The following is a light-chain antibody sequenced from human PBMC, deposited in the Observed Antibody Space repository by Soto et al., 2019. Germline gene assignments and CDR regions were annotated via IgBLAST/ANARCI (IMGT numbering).Light chain of an antibody. CDR3: QQRSNWPPT. V-gene: IGKV3-11*01. J-gene: IGKJ1*01. CDR2: DAS. CDR1: QSVSSY. Sequence: EILLTQSPATLSLSPGERATLSCRASQSVSSYLAWYKQKPGQAPRLLIYDASNRATGIPARFSGSGSGTDFTLTISSLEPEDFAVYYCQQRSNWPPTFGQGTKVEIK.